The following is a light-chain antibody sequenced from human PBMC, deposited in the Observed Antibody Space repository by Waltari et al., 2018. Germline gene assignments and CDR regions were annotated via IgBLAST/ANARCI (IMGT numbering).Light chain of an antibody. Sequence: DIVVTQSPDSLAVSLGEKATISCKCSQSILYSANNKNYLACFQKKQGRPTKLLIYWSSTRESGVPTRFSGSGSGTEFSLTISGLWAEDVAVYYCQQYYRNPYTFGQGTNLEI. J-gene: IGKJ2*01. CDR1: QSILYSANNKNY. CDR2: WSS. V-gene: IGKV4-1*01. CDR3: QQYYRNPYT.